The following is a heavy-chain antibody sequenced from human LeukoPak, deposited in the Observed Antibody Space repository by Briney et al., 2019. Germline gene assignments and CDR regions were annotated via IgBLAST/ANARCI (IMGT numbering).Heavy chain of an antibody. D-gene: IGHD1-14*01. Sequence: SETLSLTCAVYGGSFSGYYWGWIRQPPGKGLEWIGEINHSGSTNYNPSLKSRVTISVDTSKNQFSLKLSSVTAADTAVYYCARGGIRGSRKKNWFDPWGQGTLVTVSS. J-gene: IGHJ5*02. CDR2: INHSGST. V-gene: IGHV4-34*01. CDR1: GGSFSGYY. CDR3: ARGGIRGSRKKNWFDP.